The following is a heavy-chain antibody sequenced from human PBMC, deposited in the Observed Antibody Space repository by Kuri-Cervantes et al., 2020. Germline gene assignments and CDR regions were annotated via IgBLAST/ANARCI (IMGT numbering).Heavy chain of an antibody. D-gene: IGHD1-1*01. V-gene: IGHV1-2*02. Sequence: ASVKVSCKASGYTFTDYYMYWVRQAPGQGLEWIGWINPTSGGTNYAQKLQDIVTMTTDTSTSTAYMELRSLTSDDTVVYYCARGRGLAGTTGDNGFDDWGQGTLVTVSS. CDR2: INPTSGGT. CDR3: ARGRGLAGTTGDNGFDD. J-gene: IGHJ5*02. CDR1: GYTFTDYY.